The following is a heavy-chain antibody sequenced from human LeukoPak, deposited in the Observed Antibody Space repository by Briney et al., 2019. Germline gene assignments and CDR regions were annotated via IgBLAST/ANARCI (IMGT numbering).Heavy chain of an antibody. CDR1: GFTFSSYA. J-gene: IGHJ4*02. V-gene: IGHV3-23*01. D-gene: IGHD1-26*01. CDR3: AKEQVVSPPWVSYFDY. Sequence: GGSLRLSCAASGFTFSSYAMSWVRQAPGKGLEWVSAISGNGDSAYYTDSVKGRFTISRDNSKSTLYLQMDSLRAEDTAVYYCAKEQVVSPPWVSYFDYWGQGTLVTVSS. CDR2: ISGNGDSA.